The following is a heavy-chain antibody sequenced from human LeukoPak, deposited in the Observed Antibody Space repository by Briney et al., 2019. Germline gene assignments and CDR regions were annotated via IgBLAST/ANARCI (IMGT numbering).Heavy chain of an antibody. J-gene: IGHJ4*02. Sequence: GGSLRLSCAASGFTFSSYGMHWVRQAPGKGLEWVAVISYDGSNKYYADSVKGRFTISRDNSKNTLYLQMNSLRAEDTAVYYCARDPKGWLEPTPYFGYWGQGTLVTVSS. V-gene: IGHV3-30*03. CDR2: ISYDGSNK. D-gene: IGHD6-19*01. CDR1: GFTFSSYG. CDR3: ARDPKGWLEPTPYFGY.